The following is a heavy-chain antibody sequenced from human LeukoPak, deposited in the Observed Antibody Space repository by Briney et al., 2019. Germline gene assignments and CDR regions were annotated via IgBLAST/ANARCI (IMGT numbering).Heavy chain of an antibody. CDR3: ARDSSRAYAVDY. V-gene: IGHV3-30*03. Sequence: GGSLRLSCAASGFTFSSYWMSWVRQAPGKGLEWVAFISYDGSKNYYADSVKGRFTISRDNSRNTLYLQMNSLRAEDTAVYYCARDSSRAYAVDYWGQGTLVSVSS. CDR2: ISYDGSKN. CDR1: GFTFSSYW. D-gene: IGHD5-12*01. J-gene: IGHJ4*02.